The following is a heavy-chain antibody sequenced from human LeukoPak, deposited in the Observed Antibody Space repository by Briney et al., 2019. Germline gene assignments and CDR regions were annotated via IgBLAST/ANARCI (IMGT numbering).Heavy chain of an antibody. CDR3: AKDKEYNWNDYFDY. CDR1: GYTFTSYA. D-gene: IGHD1-1*01. Sequence: SCKASGYTFTSYAMSWVRQAPGKGLEWVSAISGSGGSTYYADSVKGRFTISRDNSKNTLYLQMNSLRAEDTAVYYCAKDKEYNWNDYFDYWGQGTLVTVSS. CDR2: ISGSGGST. V-gene: IGHV3-23*01. J-gene: IGHJ4*02.